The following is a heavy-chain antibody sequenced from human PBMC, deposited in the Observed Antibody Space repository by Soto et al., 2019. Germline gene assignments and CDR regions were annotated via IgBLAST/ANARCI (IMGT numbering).Heavy chain of an antibody. CDR1: GYRFTSYW. CDR2: IFPSDSDT. D-gene: IGHD3-22*01. Sequence: GESLKISCRTSGYRFTSYWIAWVRQMPGKGLEWMGIIFPSDSDTRYSPSFQGQVTISADRSTSTVFLQWASLKASATSGFFCDHKAKNGYLHWFDPWGQGTLVTVSS. V-gene: IGHV5-51*01. CDR3: DHKAKNGYLHWFDP. J-gene: IGHJ5*02.